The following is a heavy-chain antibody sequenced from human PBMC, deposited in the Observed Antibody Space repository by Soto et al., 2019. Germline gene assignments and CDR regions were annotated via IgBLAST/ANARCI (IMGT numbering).Heavy chain of an antibody. CDR1: GGSISSYY. CDR2: IYYSGST. Sequence: PSETLSLTCTVSGGSISSYYWSWIRQPPGKGLEWIGYIYYSGSTNYNPSLKSRVTISVDTSKNQFSLKLSSVTAADTAVYYCARGLNRYDFWSGYYWFDTWGQGTMVTVSP. J-gene: IGHJ5*02. D-gene: IGHD3-3*01. V-gene: IGHV4-59*01. CDR3: ARGLNRYDFWSGYYWFDT.